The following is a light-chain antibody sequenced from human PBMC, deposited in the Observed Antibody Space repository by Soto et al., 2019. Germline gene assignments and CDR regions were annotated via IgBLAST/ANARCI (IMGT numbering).Light chain of an antibody. Sequence: EIVLTQSPSTLSLSPGERATLSCRASQSVSSYLAWYQQKPGQAPRLLIYDASNRATGIPARFSGSGSGTDFTLTISSLEPEDFAVYSCQHRSTCPPITFGQGTRLEIK. CDR1: QSVSSY. V-gene: IGKV3-11*01. CDR2: DAS. CDR3: QHRSTCPPIT. J-gene: IGKJ5*01.